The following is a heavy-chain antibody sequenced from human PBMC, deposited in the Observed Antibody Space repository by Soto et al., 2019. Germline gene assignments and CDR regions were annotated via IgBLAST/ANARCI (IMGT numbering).Heavy chain of an antibody. V-gene: IGHV3-23*01. CDR2: ISGTGGST. CDR3: AKDRLGGNFDY. Sequence: PGGSLRLSCAASGFTFNNYAMNWVRQAPGKGLEWVATISGTGGSTYYADNVKGRFTISRENSKNTLYLQINSLRVEDTVVYYCAKDRLGGNFDYWGQGTQVTVSS. CDR1: GFTFNNYA. J-gene: IGHJ4*02.